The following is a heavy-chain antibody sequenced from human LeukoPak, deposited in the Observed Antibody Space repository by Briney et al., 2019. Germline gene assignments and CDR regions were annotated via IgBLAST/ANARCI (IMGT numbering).Heavy chain of an antibody. D-gene: IGHD1-14*01. CDR3: AKLASKYTSEDF. Sequence: GGTLRLSCAASAFTFSTFGMYWVRQASGTGLEWLPTITTTGGTYYADSVKGRFTISRDNSKNTLYLQMNSLRAEDTAVYYCAKLASKYTSEDFWGQGTLVTVSS. CDR1: AFTFSTFG. V-gene: IGHV3-23*01. J-gene: IGHJ4*02. CDR2: ITTTGGT.